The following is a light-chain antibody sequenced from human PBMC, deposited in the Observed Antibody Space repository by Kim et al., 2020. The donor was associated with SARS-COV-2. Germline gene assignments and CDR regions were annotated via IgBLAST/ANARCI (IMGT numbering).Light chain of an antibody. CDR2: EDD. V-gene: IGLV6-57*04. CDR3: QSFDTTNVV. Sequence: NFMLTQPHSVSESPGKTVSISCTRSSGSIASNYVQWYQQRPGSVPTTVIYEDDQRPSGVPDRFSGSIDSSSNSASPTISGLQTVDEADYYCQSFDTTNVVFGGGTQLTVL. J-gene: IGLJ2*01. CDR1: SGSIASNY.